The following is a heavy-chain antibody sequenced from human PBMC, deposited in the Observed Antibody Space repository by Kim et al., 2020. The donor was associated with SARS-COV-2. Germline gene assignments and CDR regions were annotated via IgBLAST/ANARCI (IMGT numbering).Heavy chain of an antibody. D-gene: IGHD6-13*01. CDR1: GYTFTSYG. V-gene: IGHV1-18*04. Sequence: ASVKVSCKASGYTFTSYGISWVRQAPGQGLEWMGWISAYNGNTNYAQKLQGRVTMTTDTSTSTAYMELRSLRSDDTAVYYCARDHSQYSSSWYLGYYYYYGMDVWGQGTTVTVSS. J-gene: IGHJ6*02. CDR3: ARDHSQYSSSWYLGYYYYYGMDV. CDR2: ISAYNGNT.